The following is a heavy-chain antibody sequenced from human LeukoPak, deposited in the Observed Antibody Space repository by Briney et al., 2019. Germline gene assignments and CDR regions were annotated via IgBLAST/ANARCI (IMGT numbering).Heavy chain of an antibody. J-gene: IGHJ6*03. CDR2: INPNSGGT. D-gene: IGHD3-10*01. Sequence: ASVKVSCKASGYTFSDYYIHWVRQAPGQGLEWMGWINPNSGGTNYAQKFQGRVTMTRDTSIITAYMELSRLRSDDTAVYYCARDLDGSGSYYEYYYMDVWGKGTTVTISS. V-gene: IGHV1-2*02. CDR3: ARDLDGSGSYYEYYYMDV. CDR1: GYTFSDYY.